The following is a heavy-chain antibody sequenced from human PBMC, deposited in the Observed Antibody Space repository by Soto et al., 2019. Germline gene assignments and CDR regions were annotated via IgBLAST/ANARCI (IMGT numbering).Heavy chain of an antibody. J-gene: IGHJ4*02. CDR3: AHKLNRVLRNFDCLSAPEVRSGIGSYYFDY. Sequence: QITLKESGPTLVKPTQTLTLTCTFSGFSLSTSGVGVGWIRQPPGKALEWLALIYWDDDKRFSPSLKSRLPITKDNCKNQVVLTMAHMVPVDTATYYCAHKLNRVLRNFDCLSAPEVRSGIGSYYFDYLGQGTLVTVSS. CDR1: GFSLSTSGVG. V-gene: IGHV2-5*02. D-gene: IGHD3-9*01. CDR2: IYWDDDK.